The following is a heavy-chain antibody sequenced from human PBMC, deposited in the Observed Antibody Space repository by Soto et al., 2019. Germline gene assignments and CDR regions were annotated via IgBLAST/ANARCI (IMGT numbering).Heavy chain of an antibody. CDR3: ARETTTVTRDYFYHGMDV. J-gene: IGHJ6*02. D-gene: IGHD4-17*01. CDR1: GGTFTSYT. Sequence: SVKVSCKASGGTFTSYTITWVRQAPGQGLEWMGEIIPIFGTTKYAQNFQGRVTITADESTSTAYMELSSLRSADTAVYYCARETTTVTRDYFYHGMDVWGQGTTVTVSS. CDR2: IIPIFGTT. V-gene: IGHV1-69*13.